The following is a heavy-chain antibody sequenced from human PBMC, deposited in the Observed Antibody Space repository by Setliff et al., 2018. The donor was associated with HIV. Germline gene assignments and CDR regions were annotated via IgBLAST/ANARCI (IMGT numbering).Heavy chain of an antibody. V-gene: IGHV1-2*06. J-gene: IGHJ4*02. Sequence: RASVKVSCKASGYTFTGYYMHWVRQAPGQGLEWMGRINPNSGGTNYAQKFQGRVNMTRDTSISTAYMELSRLRADDTAVYYCARGLRDSRGYYYPLTLDYWGQGTLVTVSS. CDR1: GYTFTGYY. CDR2: INPNSGGT. D-gene: IGHD3-22*01. CDR3: ARGLRDSRGYYYPLTLDY.